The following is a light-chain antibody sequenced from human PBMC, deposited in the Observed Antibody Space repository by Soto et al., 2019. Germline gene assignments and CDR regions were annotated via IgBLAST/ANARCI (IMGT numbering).Light chain of an antibody. V-gene: IGKV3-20*01. CDR3: QQYASAPFS. CDR1: HSINTSF. Sequence: EIVLTQSPGTLSLSPWDRATHSCRASHSINTSFLAWFQQKPGQAPRLLIYAASTRATGIPDRFSGSASETDFTLTIIRLDPEDSAVHYCQQYASAPFSLGPGTKVDIK. CDR2: AAS. J-gene: IGKJ3*01.